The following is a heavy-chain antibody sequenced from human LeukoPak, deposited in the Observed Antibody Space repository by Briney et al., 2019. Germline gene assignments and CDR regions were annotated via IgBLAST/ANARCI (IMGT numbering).Heavy chain of an antibody. V-gene: IGHV1-2*04. CDR1: GYTFTGYY. Sequence: ASVKVSCRASGYTFTGYYMHWVRQAPGQGLEWMGWINPNSGGTNYAQKFQGWVTMTRDTSISTAYMELSRLRSDDTAVYYCARNKRGIAVAGTSFASDPYGMDVWGQGTTVTVSS. CDR2: INPNSGGT. D-gene: IGHD6-19*01. CDR3: ARNKRGIAVAGTSFASDPYGMDV. J-gene: IGHJ6*02.